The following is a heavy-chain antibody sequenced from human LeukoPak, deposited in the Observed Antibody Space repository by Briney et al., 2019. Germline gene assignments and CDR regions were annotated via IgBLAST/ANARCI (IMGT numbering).Heavy chain of an antibody. CDR2: INPNSGGT. CDR3: ARRSIAARPAADY. CDR1: GYTFTGYY. D-gene: IGHD6-6*01. Sequence: ASVKVSCKASGYTFTGYYMHWVRQAPGQGLEWMGWINPNSGGTNYAQKFQGRVTMTRDTSISTAYMELSRLRSDDTAVYYCARRSIAARPAADYWGQGTLVTVSS. V-gene: IGHV1-2*02. J-gene: IGHJ4*02.